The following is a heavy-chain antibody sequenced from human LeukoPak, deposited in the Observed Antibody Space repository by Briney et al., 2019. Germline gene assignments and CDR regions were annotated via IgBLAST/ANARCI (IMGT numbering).Heavy chain of an antibody. CDR2: IIPIFGTA. V-gene: IGHV1-69*05. J-gene: IGHJ4*02. CDR1: GYTFTGYY. Sequence: SVKVSCKASGYTFTGYYMHWVRQAPGQGLELMGRIIPIFGTANYAQKFQGRVTITTDESTSTAYMELSSLRSEDTAVYYCARGAQWELHYFDYWGQGTLVTVSS. CDR3: ARGAQWELHYFDY. D-gene: IGHD1-26*01.